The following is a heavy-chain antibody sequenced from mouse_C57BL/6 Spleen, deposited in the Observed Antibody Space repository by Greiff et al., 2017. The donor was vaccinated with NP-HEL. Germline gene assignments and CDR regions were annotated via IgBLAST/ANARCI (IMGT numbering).Heavy chain of an antibody. Sequence: EVQRVESGGGLVKPGGSLKLSCAASGFTFSSYAMSWVRQTPEKRLEWVATISDVGSYTYYPDNVKGRFTISRDNAKNNLYLQMSHLKSEDTAMYYGAKDEGSPFAYWGQGTLVTVSA. CDR1: GFTFSSYA. J-gene: IGHJ3*01. CDR3: AKDEGSPFAY. V-gene: IGHV5-4*01. CDR2: ISDVGSYT.